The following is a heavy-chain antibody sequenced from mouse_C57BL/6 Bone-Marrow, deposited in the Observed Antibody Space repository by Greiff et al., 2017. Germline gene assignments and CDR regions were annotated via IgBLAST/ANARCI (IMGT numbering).Heavy chain of an antibody. D-gene: IGHD2-4*01. CDR3: AREGIYYETLDAMDY. Sequence: QVQLQQSGPELVKPGASVKISCKASGYSFTSYYIHWVKQRPGQGLEWIGWIYPGSGNTKYNEKFKGKATLTADTSSSTAYMQLSSLTSEDSAVYYCAREGIYYETLDAMDYWGQGTSVTVSS. V-gene: IGHV1-66*01. CDR2: IYPGSGNT. J-gene: IGHJ4*01. CDR1: GYSFTSYY.